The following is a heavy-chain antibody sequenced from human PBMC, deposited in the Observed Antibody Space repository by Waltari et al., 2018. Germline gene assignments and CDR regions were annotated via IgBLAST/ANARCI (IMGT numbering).Heavy chain of an antibody. J-gene: IGHJ3*02. CDR1: GYTFTSYD. D-gene: IGHD3-10*01. CDR3: ASGWFPAFDI. Sequence: QVQLVQSGAEVKKPGASVKVACKASGYTFTSYDLNWVRQATGQGLEGMGWINPNSGNTGYAQKFQGRVTMTRNTSISTAYMELSSLRSEDTAVYYCASGWFPAFDIWGQGTMVTVSS. V-gene: IGHV1-8*01. CDR2: INPNSGNT.